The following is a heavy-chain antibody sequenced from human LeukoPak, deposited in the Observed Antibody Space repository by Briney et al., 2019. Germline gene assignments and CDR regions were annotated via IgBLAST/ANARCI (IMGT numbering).Heavy chain of an antibody. CDR2: IYPGDSDT. D-gene: IGHD4-23*01. CDR1: GYSFTSYW. CDR3: ARLLGTTVVTIGAFGI. Sequence: GESLKISCKGSGYSFTSYWIGWVRQMPGKGLEWMGIIYPGDSDTRYSPSFQGQVTISADKSISTAYLQWSSLKASDTAMYYCARLLGTTVVTIGAFGIWGQGTMVTVSS. J-gene: IGHJ3*02. V-gene: IGHV5-51*01.